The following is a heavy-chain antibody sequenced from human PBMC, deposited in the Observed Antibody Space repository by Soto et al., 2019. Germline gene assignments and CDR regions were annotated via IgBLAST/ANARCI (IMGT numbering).Heavy chain of an antibody. CDR3: ARSFGWYAIDH. J-gene: IGHJ4*02. D-gene: IGHD6-19*01. CDR2: IHHSGST. Sequence: QMQLQESGPGLVKPSETLSLTCAVSSASISSEQRWTWVRQPPGKGLEWIGEIHHSGSTNKNPSLQSRVTMSVDKSKNQFSLNLNSVTAADTAVYYCARSFGWYAIDHWGQGTLVIVSS. V-gene: IGHV4-4*02. CDR1: SASISSEQR.